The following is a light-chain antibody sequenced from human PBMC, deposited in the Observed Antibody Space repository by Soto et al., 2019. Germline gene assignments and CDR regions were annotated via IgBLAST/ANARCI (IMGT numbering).Light chain of an antibody. J-gene: IGKJ4*01. CDR3: QQYDNLPLT. CDR1: QDISNY. CDR2: DAS. V-gene: IGKV1-33*01. Sequence: DIQMTHSPSSLSASVGERVTITCPASQDISNYLNWYQQKPGKAPKLLIYDASNLETGVPSRSSGSGSGTDFTFTISSLQPEDIATYYCQQYDNLPLTFGGGTKVDIK.